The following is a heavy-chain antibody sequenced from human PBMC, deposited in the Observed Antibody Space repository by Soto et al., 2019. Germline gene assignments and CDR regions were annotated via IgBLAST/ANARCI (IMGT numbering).Heavy chain of an antibody. V-gene: IGHV3-23*01. CDR1: GFTFASHA. Sequence: EVQLLESGGGLVQPGGSLRLSCAASGFTFASHAMNWVRQAPGKGLQWVSAISDSCHSTYYADSVKGRFTISRNNSKHTLYLQMNNLRAEDTALYYCARDLGAGSPNWFDPWGLGTLVTVSS. J-gene: IGHJ5*02. CDR3: ARDLGAGSPNWFDP. D-gene: IGHD2-15*01. CDR2: ISDSCHST.